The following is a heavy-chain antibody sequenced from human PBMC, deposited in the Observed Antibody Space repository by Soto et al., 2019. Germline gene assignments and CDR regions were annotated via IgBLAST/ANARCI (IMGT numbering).Heavy chain of an antibody. V-gene: IGHV3-30-3*01. D-gene: IGHD3-10*01. J-gene: IGHJ6*02. CDR3: ARDQMGGFGELLYTYYYDGMDV. Sequence: GGSLRLSCAASGFTFSSYAMHWVRQAPGKGLGWVAVISYDGSNKYYADSLKGRFTISRDNSKNTLYLQMNSLRAEDTAVYYCARDQMGGFGELLYTYYYDGMDVWGQGTTVTVSS. CDR2: ISYDGSNK. CDR1: GFTFSSYA.